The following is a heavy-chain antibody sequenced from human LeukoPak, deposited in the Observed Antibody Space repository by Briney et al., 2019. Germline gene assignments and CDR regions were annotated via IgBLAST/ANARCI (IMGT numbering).Heavy chain of an antibody. CDR3: ARGKKYGYYYYYYMDV. J-gene: IGHJ6*03. V-gene: IGHV4-34*01. CDR1: GGSFSGYY. CDR2: INHSGST. D-gene: IGHD2-8*01. Sequence: SETLPLTCAVYGGSFSGYYWSWIRQPPGKGLEWIGEINHSGSTNYNPSLKSRVTISVDTSKNQFSLKLSSVTAADTAVYYCARGKKYGYYYYYYMDVWGKGTTVTVSS.